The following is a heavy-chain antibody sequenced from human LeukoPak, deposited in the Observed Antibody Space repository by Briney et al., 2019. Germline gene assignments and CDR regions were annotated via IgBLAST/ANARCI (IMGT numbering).Heavy chain of an antibody. J-gene: IGHJ6*03. V-gene: IGHV1-46*01. D-gene: IGHD6-19*01. Sequence: ASVKVSCKASGYTFTSYYMHWVRQAPGQGLEWMGIINPSGGSTSYAQKFQGRVTMTRDTSTSTVYMEPSSLRSEDTAVYYCARDASSGWKWNYYYMDVWGKGTTVTVSS. CDR2: INPSGGST. CDR3: ARDASSGWKWNYYYMDV. CDR1: GYTFTSYY.